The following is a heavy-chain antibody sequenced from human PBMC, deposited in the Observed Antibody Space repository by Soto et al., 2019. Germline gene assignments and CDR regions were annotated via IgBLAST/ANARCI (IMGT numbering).Heavy chain of an antibody. V-gene: IGHV1-58*01. D-gene: IGHD3-3*01. CDR3: AAFAYYGFWSGYSFDY. Sequence: SVKVSCKASGFPFTSSAVQWVRQARGQRLEWIGWIVVGRGNTDYAQKFQDRVTFTRDMSTTTAYMELSSLRSEDTAVYYCAAFAYYGFWSGYSFDYWGQGTLVTVSS. CDR2: IVVGRGNT. J-gene: IGHJ4*02. CDR1: GFPFTSSA.